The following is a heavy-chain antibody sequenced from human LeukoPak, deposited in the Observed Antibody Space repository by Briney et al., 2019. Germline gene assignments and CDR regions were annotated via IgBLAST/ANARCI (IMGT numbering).Heavy chain of an antibody. CDR1: GFSFSSYW. J-gene: IGHJ4*02. Sequence: GGSLRLSCAASGFSFSSYWMHWVRQAPGKGLVWVSGISWDSGSIGYADSVKGRFTISRDNAKNSLYLQMNSLRAEDTALYYCAKGIDSFDYWGQGTLVTVSS. CDR2: ISWDSGSI. V-gene: IGHV3-9*01. CDR3: AKGIDSFDY.